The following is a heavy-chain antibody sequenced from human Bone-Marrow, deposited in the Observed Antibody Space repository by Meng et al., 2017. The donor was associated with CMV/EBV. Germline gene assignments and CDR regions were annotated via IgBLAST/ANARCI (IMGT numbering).Heavy chain of an antibody. J-gene: IGHJ3*02. D-gene: IGHD3-10*01. CDR1: GFVFSSNW. CDR2: IYSDGISS. Sequence: GGSLRLSCAASGFVFSSNWIHWVRQVPGKGLVWLSRIYSDGISSRYADSVKGRFTISRDNSKNTLYLQMNGLRAEDTALYYCAREPGRGAFDIWGQGTMVTVSS. V-gene: IGHV3-74*01. CDR3: AREPGRGAFDI.